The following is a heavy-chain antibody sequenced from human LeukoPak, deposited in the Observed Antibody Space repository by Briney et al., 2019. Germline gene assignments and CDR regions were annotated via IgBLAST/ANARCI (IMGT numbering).Heavy chain of an antibody. D-gene: IGHD5-18*01. J-gene: IGHJ4*02. CDR3: AKGGYSYADYFDY. V-gene: IGHV3-23*01. Sequence: GGSLRLSCAVSGFTVSSNYMSWVRQAPGKGLEWVSAISGSGGSTYYADSVKGRFTISRDNSKNTLYLQMNSLRAEDTAVYYCAKGGYSYADYFDYWGQGTLVTVSS. CDR2: ISGSGGST. CDR1: GFTVSSNY.